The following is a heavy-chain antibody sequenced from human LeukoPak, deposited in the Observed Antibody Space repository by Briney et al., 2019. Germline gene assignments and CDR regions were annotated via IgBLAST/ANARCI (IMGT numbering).Heavy chain of an antibody. D-gene: IGHD6-13*01. Sequence: GGSLRLSCAASGFIFSSYAMNWVRQAPGKGLEWVSGISGSAEATYYADSVKGRFTISRDNSKNTLYLQMNSLRAEDTAVYYCARSSTTKKIYYYYGMDVWGQGTTVTVSS. CDR1: GFIFSSYA. CDR3: ARSSTTKKIYYYYGMDV. J-gene: IGHJ6*02. V-gene: IGHV3-23*01. CDR2: ISGSAEAT.